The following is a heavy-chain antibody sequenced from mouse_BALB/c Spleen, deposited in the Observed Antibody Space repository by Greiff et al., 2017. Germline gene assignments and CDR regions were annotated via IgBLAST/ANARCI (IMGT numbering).Heavy chain of an antibody. D-gene: IGHD3-1*01. V-gene: IGHV14-3*02. Sequence: EVKLMESGAELVKPGASVKLSCTASGFNIKDTYMHWVKQRPEQGLEWIGRIDPANGNTKYDPKFQGKATITADTSSNTAYLQLSSLTSEDTAVYYCAEGGSSGYGTWFAYWGQGTLVTVSA. CDR3: AEGGSSGYGTWFAY. J-gene: IGHJ3*01. CDR2: IDPANGNT. CDR1: GFNIKDTY.